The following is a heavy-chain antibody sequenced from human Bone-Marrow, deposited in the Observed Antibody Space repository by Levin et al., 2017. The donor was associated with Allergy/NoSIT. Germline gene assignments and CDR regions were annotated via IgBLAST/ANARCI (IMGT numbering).Heavy chain of an antibody. CDR3: ARLIQPGAFDI. V-gene: IGHV4-39*01. D-gene: IGHD5-18*01. J-gene: IGHJ3*02. CDR1: GGPISSSSYD. Sequence: PSETLSLICTVSGGPISSSSYDWGWIRQSPGKGLEWIGSIYYSGSTFYNPSLKSRVTISEDTSKNHISLRLSSVTAADTAVYYCARLIQPGAFDIWGQGTVVSVSS. CDR2: IYYSGST.